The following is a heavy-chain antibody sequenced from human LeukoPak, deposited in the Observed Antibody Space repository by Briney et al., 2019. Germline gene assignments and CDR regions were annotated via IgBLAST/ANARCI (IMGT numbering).Heavy chain of an antibody. CDR2: IYYSGST. Sequence: PSQTLSLTCTVSGGSISSYYWSWIRQPPGKGLEWIGYIYYSGSTNYNPSLTSRVTISVDTSKNQFSLKLSSVTAADTAVYYCAMGSGGYYFDYWGQGTLVTVSA. D-gene: IGHD6-19*01. CDR1: GGSISSYY. V-gene: IGHV4-59*01. CDR3: AMGSGGYYFDY. J-gene: IGHJ4*02.